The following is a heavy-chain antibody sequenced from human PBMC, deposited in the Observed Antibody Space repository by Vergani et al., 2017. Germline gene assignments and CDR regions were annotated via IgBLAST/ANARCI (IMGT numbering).Heavy chain of an antibody. V-gene: IGHV3-73*02. CDR1: GFTFSGSA. J-gene: IGHJ6*02. CDR3: TGRGLGFGDQRGMDV. D-gene: IGHD3-10*01. CDR2: IRSKANSYAT. Sequence: EVQLVESGGGLVQPGGSLKLSCAASGFTFSGSAMHWVRQASGKGLEWVGRIRSKANSYATAYAASVKGRFTISRDDSKNMAYLQMHSLKTEDTAVYYCTGRGLGFGDQRGMDVWGQGTTVTVSS.